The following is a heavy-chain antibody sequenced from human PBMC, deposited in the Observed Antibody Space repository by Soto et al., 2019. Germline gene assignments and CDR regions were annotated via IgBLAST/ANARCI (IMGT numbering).Heavy chain of an antibody. CDR2: ISAYNGNT. J-gene: IGHJ6*02. V-gene: IGHV1-18*01. Sequence: ASVKVSCKASGYSFFTYVITWVRQAPGQGLEWMGCISAYNGNTKYTENFQGRVAMTTDTSTSTVYMELKSLRSDDTAVYYCARWGPAAPNYYYYGMDVWGQGTTVTVSS. CDR1: GYSFFTYV. D-gene: IGHD2-2*01. CDR3: ARWGPAAPNYYYYGMDV.